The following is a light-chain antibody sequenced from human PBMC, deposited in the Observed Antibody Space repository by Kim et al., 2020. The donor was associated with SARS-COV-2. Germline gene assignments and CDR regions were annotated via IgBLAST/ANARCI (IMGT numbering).Light chain of an antibody. Sequence: ASIGDRVTIPCRASQDISSFLAWYQQKPGKAPKLLIYAASTLQTGVPSRFSGSGSGTEFTLTISSLQPEDFATYYCQQVNSYPLTFGGGTKVDIK. CDR1: QDISSF. CDR2: AAS. J-gene: IGKJ4*01. V-gene: IGKV1-9*01. CDR3: QQVNSYPLT.